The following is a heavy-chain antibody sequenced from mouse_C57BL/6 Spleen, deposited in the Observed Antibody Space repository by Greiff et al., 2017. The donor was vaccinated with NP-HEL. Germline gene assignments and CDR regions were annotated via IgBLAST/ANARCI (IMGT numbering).Heavy chain of an antibody. D-gene: IGHD2-3*01. CDR3: ARTDDGYSRFYAMDY. CDR1: GYSITSGYY. CDR2: ISYDGSN. Sequence: EVKLQESGPGLVKPSQSLSLTCSVTGYSITSGYYWNWIRQFPGNKLEWMGYISYDGSNNYNPSLKNRISITRDTSKNQFFLKLNSVTTEDTATYYCARTDDGYSRFYAMDYWGQGTSVTVSS. J-gene: IGHJ4*01. V-gene: IGHV3-6*01.